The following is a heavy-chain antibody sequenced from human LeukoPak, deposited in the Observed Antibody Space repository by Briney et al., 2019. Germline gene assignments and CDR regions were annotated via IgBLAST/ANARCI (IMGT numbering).Heavy chain of an antibody. D-gene: IGHD3-10*01. CDR2: IRGYNGIT. Sequence: ASVKVSCKASGYTFTNYGINWVRQAPGQGLEWMGWIRGYNGITNYAQNLQGRVSMTTDTSTSTAYMELRSLRSDDTAVYYCARDGSAYYFDYWGQGTLVTVSS. V-gene: IGHV1-18*01. J-gene: IGHJ4*02. CDR3: ARDGSAYYFDY. CDR1: GYTFTNYG.